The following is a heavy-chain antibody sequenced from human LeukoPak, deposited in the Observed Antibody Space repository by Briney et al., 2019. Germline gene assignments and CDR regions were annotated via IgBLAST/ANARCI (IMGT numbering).Heavy chain of an antibody. CDR1: GYTFTGYY. Sequence: ASVKVSCKASGYTFTGYYMHWVRQAPGQGLEWMGRINPNSGGTNYARKFQGRVTMTRDTSISTAYMELSRLRSDDTAVYYCARSLYDSSGTDYWGQGTLVTVSS. CDR3: ARSLYDSSGTDY. D-gene: IGHD3-22*01. J-gene: IGHJ4*02. CDR2: INPNSGGT. V-gene: IGHV1-2*06.